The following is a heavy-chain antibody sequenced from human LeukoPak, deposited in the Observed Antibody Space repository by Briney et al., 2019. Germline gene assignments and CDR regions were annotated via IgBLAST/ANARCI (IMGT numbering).Heavy chain of an antibody. D-gene: IGHD2-2*01. J-gene: IGHJ6*03. CDR1: GGSISSYY. V-gene: IGHV4-59*01. CDR3: ARGDIVVVPAAIGNYYMDV. Sequence: SETLSLTCTVSGGSISSYYWSWIRQPPGKGLEWIGYIYYSGSTNYNPSLKSRVTISVDTSMNQFSLKLSSVTAADTAVYYCARGDIVVVPAAIGNYYMDVWGKGTTVTVSS. CDR2: IYYSGST.